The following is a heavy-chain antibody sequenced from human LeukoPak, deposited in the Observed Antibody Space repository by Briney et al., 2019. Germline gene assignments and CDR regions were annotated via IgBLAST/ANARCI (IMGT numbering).Heavy chain of an antibody. V-gene: IGHV1-2*02. CDR2: INPNSGGT. CDR1: GYTFTGYY. J-gene: IGHJ3*02. CDR3: ARVRGLGYCSGGSYNGAFDI. D-gene: IGHD2-15*01. Sequence: ASVKVSCKASGYTFTGYYMHWVRQAPGQGLEWMGWINPNSGGTNYAQKFQGRVTMTRDTSISTAYMELSRLRSDDTAVYYCARVRGLGYCSGGSYNGAFDIWGQGTMVTVSS.